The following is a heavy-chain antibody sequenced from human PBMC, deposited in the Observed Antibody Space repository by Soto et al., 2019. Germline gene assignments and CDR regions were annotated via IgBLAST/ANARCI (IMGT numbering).Heavy chain of an antibody. CDR3: AKVPLRLYYDFWSGYSPAIY. J-gene: IGHJ4*02. D-gene: IGHD3-3*01. Sequence: GSLRLSCAASGFTLSSYSMNWVRQAPGKGLEWVSSISSSSSYIYYADSVKGRFTISRDNSKNTLYLQMNSLRAEDTAVYYCAKVPLRLYYDFWSGYSPAIYWGQRTLVPVSS. CDR1: GFTLSSYS. V-gene: IGHV3-21*01. CDR2: ISSSSSYI.